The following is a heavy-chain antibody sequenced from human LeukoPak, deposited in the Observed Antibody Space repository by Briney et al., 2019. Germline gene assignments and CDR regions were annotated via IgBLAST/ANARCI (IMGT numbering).Heavy chain of an antibody. CDR3: AREYSNYCEY. CDR2: MNPNSGGT. Sequence: ASVNVSCKASGYTFSGDHLHWGRQAPGQGLEWMGWMNPNSGGTNYAQKFQGRFTMTRDTSINTAYMELSSLRFDDTAVYYCAREYSNYCEYWGQGALVTVSS. V-gene: IGHV1-2*02. J-gene: IGHJ4*02. CDR1: GYTFSGDH. D-gene: IGHD4-11*01.